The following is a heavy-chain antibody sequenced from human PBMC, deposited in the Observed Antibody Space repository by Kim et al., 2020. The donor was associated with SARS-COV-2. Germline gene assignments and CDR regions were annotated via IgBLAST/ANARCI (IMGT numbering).Heavy chain of an antibody. V-gene: IGHV2-5*01. Sequence: RSSPSVKSRLTITKDTSKNQVVLTMTNMDPVDTATYYCAHRRGLVGAYDYWGQGTLVTVSS. J-gene: IGHJ4*02. CDR3: AHRRGLVGAYDY. D-gene: IGHD1-26*01.